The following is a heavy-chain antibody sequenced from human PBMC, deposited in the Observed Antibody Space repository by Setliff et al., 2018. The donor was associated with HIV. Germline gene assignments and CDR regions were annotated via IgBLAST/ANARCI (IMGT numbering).Heavy chain of an antibody. D-gene: IGHD3-22*01. J-gene: IGHJ3*01. Sequence: ASVKVSCKAFGYTFSTNAIHWVRQAPGQRLEWMGYINAGDDNTRYSEKFQGRVTITRDTSANTAYMELSSLRSEDTALYFCARDSPRNYESSLYYPGPFGFWGQGTMVTVSS. CDR2: INAGDDNT. V-gene: IGHV1-3*01. CDR3: ARDSPRNYESSLYYPGPFGF. CDR1: GYTFSTNA.